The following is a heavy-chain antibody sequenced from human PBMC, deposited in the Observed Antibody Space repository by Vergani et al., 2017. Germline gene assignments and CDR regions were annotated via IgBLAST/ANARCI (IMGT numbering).Heavy chain of an antibody. CDR1: DSSIMTNPY. D-gene: IGHD3-10*01. Sequence: QVQLQESGPGLVKPSETLTLTCDVSDSSIMTNPYWGWFRQSPGKGLEWIGCIHHSGDNHYNSSLKSRVSISIVSSSKFSLSMTSVTAADAAIYYCARHRGSGGFFPSSYFYGMDLWGHGTTVPVSS. V-gene: IGHV4-38-2*01. CDR3: ARHRGSGGFFPSSYFYGMDL. CDR2: IHHSGDN. J-gene: IGHJ6*02.